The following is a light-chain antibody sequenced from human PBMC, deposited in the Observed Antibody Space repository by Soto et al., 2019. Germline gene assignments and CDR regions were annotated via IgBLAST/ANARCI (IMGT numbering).Light chain of an antibody. CDR1: TSDVGSYDL. J-gene: IGLJ1*01. CDR3: CSYAGGRSPYV. V-gene: IGLV2-23*02. CDR2: EVS. Sequence: QSVLTRPASVSGSPGQSITISCTGTTSDVGSYDLVSWYQQHPGKAPKIMIYEVSKRPSGDSIRFSGSKSGNTASLTISGLQAEDEADYYCCSYAGGRSPYVFGTGTKVTVL.